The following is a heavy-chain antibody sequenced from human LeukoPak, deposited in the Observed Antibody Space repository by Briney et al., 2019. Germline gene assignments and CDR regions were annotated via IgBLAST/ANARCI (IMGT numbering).Heavy chain of an antibody. D-gene: IGHD5-18*01. J-gene: IGHJ4*02. V-gene: IGHV4-34*01. Sequence: KPSETLSLTCAVYGGSFSGYYWSWIRQPPGKGLEWIGEINHSGSTNYNPSLKSRVTISVDTSKNQFSLKLSSVTAADTAVYYCARGRSIQRWLRTTDYFDYWGQGTLVTVSS. CDR1: GGSFSGYY. CDR3: ARGRSIQRWLRTTDYFDY. CDR2: INHSGST.